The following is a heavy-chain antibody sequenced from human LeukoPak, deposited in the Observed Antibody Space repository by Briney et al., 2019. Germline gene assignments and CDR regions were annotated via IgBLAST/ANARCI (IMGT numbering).Heavy chain of an antibody. CDR3: ARHPPMYYYDSSGYWFDP. CDR2: IYYSGST. Sequence: TSETLSLTCTVSGGSISSYYWSWIRQPPGKGLEWIGYIYYSGSTNYNPFLKSRVTISVDTSKNQFSLKLSSVTAADTAVYYCARHPPMYYYDSSGYWFDPWGQGTLVTVSS. J-gene: IGHJ5*02. D-gene: IGHD3-22*01. CDR1: GGSISSYY. V-gene: IGHV4-59*08.